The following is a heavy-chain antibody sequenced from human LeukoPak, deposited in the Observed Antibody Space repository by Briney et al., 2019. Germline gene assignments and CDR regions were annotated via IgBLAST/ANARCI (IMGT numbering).Heavy chain of an antibody. Sequence: ASVKVSCKASGYTWTSYAMHWVRQDPGQRLEWMGWINAGNGNTKYSQKFQGRVTITRDTSASTAYMELSSLRSEDTAVYYCASGLQGAASVPHYYYGMDVWGQGTTVTVSS. CDR2: INAGNGNT. J-gene: IGHJ6*02. CDR3: ASGLQGAASVPHYYYGMDV. V-gene: IGHV1-3*01. D-gene: IGHD1-26*01. CDR1: GYTWTSYA.